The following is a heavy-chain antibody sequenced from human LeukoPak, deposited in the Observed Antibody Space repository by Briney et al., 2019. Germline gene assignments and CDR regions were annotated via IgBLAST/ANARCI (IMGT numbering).Heavy chain of an antibody. V-gene: IGHV1-24*01. CDR3: TCLHVDTAQYYSDY. D-gene: IGHD5-18*01. CDR2: FDPEDGET. CDR1: GDILTELS. Sequence: ASVKVSCKVSGDILTELSMHWVRQAPGKGLEWMGGFDPEDGETIYAQKFQGRATMTEDTSTDTAYMEPNSLRSEDTAVYYCTCLHVDTAQYYSDYWGQGTLVTVSS. J-gene: IGHJ4*02.